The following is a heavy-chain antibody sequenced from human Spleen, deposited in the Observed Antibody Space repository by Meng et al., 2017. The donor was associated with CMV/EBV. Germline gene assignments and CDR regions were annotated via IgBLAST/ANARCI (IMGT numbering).Heavy chain of an antibody. V-gene: IGHV3-30*04. CDR3: ARGIVVVPAAAPATDHYYYGMDV. CDR1: RFAFRNYP. Sequence: GESLKISCAASRFAFRNYPMHWVRQAPGKGLEWVAVISYDGSNKNYADSVKGRFTISRDNSKNTLYLQMNSLRAEDTAVYYCARGIVVVPAAAPATDHYYYGMDVWGQGTTVTVSS. J-gene: IGHJ6*02. D-gene: IGHD2-2*01. CDR2: ISYDGSNK.